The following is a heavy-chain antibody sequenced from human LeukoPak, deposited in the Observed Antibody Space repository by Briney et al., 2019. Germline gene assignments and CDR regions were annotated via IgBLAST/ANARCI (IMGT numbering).Heavy chain of an antibody. CDR2: ISTSSIYI. V-gene: IGHV3-21*01. J-gene: IGHJ3*02. D-gene: IGHD2-2*01. CDR3: ARGHGVVAASDDAFDI. Sequence: PGGSLRLSCAASEFSVGSNYMTWVRQAPGKGLEWVSSISTSSIYIYYADSMKGRFTISRDNAKKSLYLQMNSLRAEDTAVYYCARGHGVVAASDDAFDIWGQGTMVTVSS. CDR1: EFSVGSNY.